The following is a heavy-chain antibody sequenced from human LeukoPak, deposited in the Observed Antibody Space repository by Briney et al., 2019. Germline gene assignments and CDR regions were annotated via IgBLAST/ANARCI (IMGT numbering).Heavy chain of an antibody. D-gene: IGHD3-22*01. CDR1: GFTFSSYG. CDR3: ARDRAYYYDSSARAAN. Sequence: GGSLRLSCEASGFTFSSYGMHWVRQAPGKGLEWVSVIYSGGSTYYADSVKGRFTISRDNSKNTLYLQMNSLRAEDTAVYYCARDRAYYYDSSARAANWGQGTLVTVSS. V-gene: IGHV3-53*01. CDR2: IYSGGST. J-gene: IGHJ4*02.